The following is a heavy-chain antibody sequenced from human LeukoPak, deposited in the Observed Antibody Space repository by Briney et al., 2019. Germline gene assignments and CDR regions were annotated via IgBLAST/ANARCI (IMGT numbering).Heavy chain of an antibody. CDR2: IILDGSET. J-gene: IGHJ4*02. Sequence: GGSLRLSCAASGFTFSTYWMTWFRQAPGKGLERVVNIILDGSETYHVDSVKGRFTISRDNAKNTLYLQMNSLRAEDTAVYYCTRDRGWQSFDYWGQGTLVTVSA. V-gene: IGHV3-7*01. CDR3: TRDRGWQSFDY. CDR1: GFTFSTYW. D-gene: IGHD3-10*01.